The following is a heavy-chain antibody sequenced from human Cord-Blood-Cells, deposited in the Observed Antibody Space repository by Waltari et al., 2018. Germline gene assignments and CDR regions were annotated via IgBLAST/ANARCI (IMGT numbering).Heavy chain of an antibody. CDR3: AGAGPGDY. Sequence: EVQMLESGGGLVQPGGSLRLPCAASGFTFRSYALSWVRQAPGKGLEWVSAISGSGGSTYYADSVKGRFTISRDNSKNTLYLQMNSLRAEDTAVYYCAGAGPGDYWGQGTLVTVSS. CDR2: ISGSGGST. CDR1: GFTFRSYA. J-gene: IGHJ4*02. V-gene: IGHV3-23*01.